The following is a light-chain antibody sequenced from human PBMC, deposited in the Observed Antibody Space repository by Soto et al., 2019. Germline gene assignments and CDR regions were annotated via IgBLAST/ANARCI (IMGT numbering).Light chain of an antibody. CDR3: QTWDTGIWV. V-gene: IGLV4-69*01. J-gene: IGLJ3*02. Sequence: QPVLIQSPSASASLGASVKLTCTLSSGHINYAIAWNQQQPDKGPRYLMKLNSDGRHTKGDGIPDRFSGSSSGAERYLTISSLQSEDEADYYCQTWDTGIWVFGGGTKLTV. CDR2: LNSDGRH. CDR1: SGHINYA.